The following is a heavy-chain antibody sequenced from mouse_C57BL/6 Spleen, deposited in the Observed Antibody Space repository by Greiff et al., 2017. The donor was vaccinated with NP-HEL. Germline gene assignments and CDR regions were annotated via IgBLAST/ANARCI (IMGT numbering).Heavy chain of an antibody. CDR1: GYTFTSYW. Sequence: QVQLQQPGAELVMPGASVKLSCKASGYTFTSYWMHWVKQRPGQGLEWIGEIDPSDSYTNYNQKFKGKSTLTVDKSSSTAYMQRSSLTSEDSAVYYCARKGITTVVADYWGQGTTLTVSS. CDR3: ARKGITTVVADY. V-gene: IGHV1-69*01. D-gene: IGHD1-1*01. CDR2: IDPSDSYT. J-gene: IGHJ2*01.